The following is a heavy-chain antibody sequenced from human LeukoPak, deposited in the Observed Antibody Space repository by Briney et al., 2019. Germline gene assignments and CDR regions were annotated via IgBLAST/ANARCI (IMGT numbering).Heavy chain of an antibody. Sequence: SETLSLTCAVYGGSFGGYYWSWIRQPPGKGLEWIGYIYYSGSTNYNPSLKSRVTISVDTSKNQFSLKLSSVTAADTAVYYCARARGVRYGSGSYYLDYWGQGTLVTVSS. CDR2: IYYSGST. CDR3: ARARGVRYGSGSYYLDY. V-gene: IGHV4-59*01. CDR1: GGSFGGYY. J-gene: IGHJ4*02. D-gene: IGHD3-10*01.